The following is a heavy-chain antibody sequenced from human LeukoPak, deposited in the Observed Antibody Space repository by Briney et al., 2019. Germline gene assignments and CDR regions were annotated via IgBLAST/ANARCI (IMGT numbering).Heavy chain of an antibody. CDR1: GFTFSSSA. CDR3: ALQRTRWQQLLDY. D-gene: IGHD6-13*01. CDR2: ISGSGDRT. V-gene: IGHV3-23*01. Sequence: GGSLRLSCAASGFTFSSSAMSWVRQAPGKGLEWVSTISGSGDRTYYADFVKGRFTISRDNSKNTLYLQMNSLRAEDTAVYYCALQRTRWQQLLDYWGQGTLVTVSS. J-gene: IGHJ4*02.